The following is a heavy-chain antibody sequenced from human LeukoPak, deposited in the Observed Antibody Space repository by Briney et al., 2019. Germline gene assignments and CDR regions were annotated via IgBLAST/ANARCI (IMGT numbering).Heavy chain of an antibody. CDR3: ARVPGGSYIYFDY. V-gene: IGHV4-59*01. J-gene: IGHJ4*02. D-gene: IGHD1-26*01. CDR2: IYYSGST. Sequence: PSETLSLTCTVSGGSISSYYWSWIRQPPGKGLEWIGYIYYSGSTNYNPSLKSRVTISVDTSKNQFSLKLSSVTAADTAAYYCARVPGGSYIYFDYWGQGTLVTVSS. CDR1: GGSISSYY.